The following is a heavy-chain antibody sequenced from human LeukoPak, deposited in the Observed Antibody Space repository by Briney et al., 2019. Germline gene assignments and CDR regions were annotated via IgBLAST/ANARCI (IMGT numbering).Heavy chain of an antibody. Sequence: ETLSLTCTVSGGSISSSSYYWGWIRQPPGKGLEWVSGISDSGDSTYYADSVKGRFTISRDNSRNTLYLEMNSLRAEDTAVYYCTKWSGFGNDWGQGTLVTVSS. CDR2: ISDSGDST. CDR3: TKWSGFGND. CDR1: GGSISSSSYY. D-gene: IGHD3-10*01. J-gene: IGHJ4*02. V-gene: IGHV3-23*01.